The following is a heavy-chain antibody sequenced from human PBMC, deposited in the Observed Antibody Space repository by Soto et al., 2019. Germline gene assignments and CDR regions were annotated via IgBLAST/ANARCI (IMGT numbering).Heavy chain of an antibody. CDR2: IYYSGST. CDR3: ASSYYGSGSYYNTNRWFDP. J-gene: IGHJ5*02. V-gene: IGHV4-59*01. Sequence: SETLSLTCTVSGGSISSYYWSWIRQPPGKGLEWIGYIYYSGSTNYNPSLKSRVTISVDTSKNQFSLKLSSVTAADTAVYYCASSYYGSGSYYNTNRWFDPWGQGTLVTVSS. CDR1: GGSISSYY. D-gene: IGHD3-10*01.